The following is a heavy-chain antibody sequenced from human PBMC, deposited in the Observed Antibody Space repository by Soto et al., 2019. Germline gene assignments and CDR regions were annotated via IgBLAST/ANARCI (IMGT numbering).Heavy chain of an antibody. J-gene: IGHJ4*02. Sequence: LRLSCAASGFTFSSYAMSWVRQAPGKGLEWVSAISGSGGSTYYADSVKGRFTISRDNSKNTLYLQMNSLRAEDTAVYYCARDGDVNTGFGKDYWGQGTLVTVSS. CDR1: GFTFSSYA. D-gene: IGHD3-16*01. V-gene: IGHV3-23*01. CDR3: ARDGDVNTGFGKDY. CDR2: ISGSGGST.